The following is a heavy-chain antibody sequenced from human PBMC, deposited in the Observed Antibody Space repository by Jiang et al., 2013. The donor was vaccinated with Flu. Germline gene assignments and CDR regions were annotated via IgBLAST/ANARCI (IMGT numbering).Heavy chain of an antibody. Sequence: GPGLVKPSETLSLTCTVSGGSISSYYWSWIRQPPGKGLEWIGYIYYSGSTNYNPSLKSRVTISVDTSKNQFSLKLSSVTAADTAVYYCARLAGWTKQQLALDYWGQGTLVTVSS. V-gene: IGHV4-59*08. CDR1: GGSISSYY. CDR3: ARLAGWTKQQLALDY. D-gene: IGHD6-13*01. CDR2: IYYSGST. J-gene: IGHJ4*02.